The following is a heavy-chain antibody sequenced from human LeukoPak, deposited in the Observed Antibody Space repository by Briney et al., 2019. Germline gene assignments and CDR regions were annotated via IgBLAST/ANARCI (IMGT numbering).Heavy chain of an antibody. CDR2: IYTSGST. CDR3: ARGDLTSGSYRFDY. D-gene: IGHD1-26*01. J-gene: IGHJ4*02. V-gene: IGHV4-4*07. Sequence: SETLSLTCTVSGGSISSYYWSWIRQPAGKGLEWIGRIYTSGSTNYNPSLKSRVTMSVDTSKNQFSLKLSSVTAADTAVYNCARGDLTSGSYRFDYWGQGTLVTVSS. CDR1: GGSISSYY.